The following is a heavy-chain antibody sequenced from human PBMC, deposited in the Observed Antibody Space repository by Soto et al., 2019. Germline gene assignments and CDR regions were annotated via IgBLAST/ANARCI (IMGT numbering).Heavy chain of an antibody. V-gene: IGHV3-11*01. J-gene: IGHJ6*03. CDR2: ISSSGSTI. Sequence: GGSLRLSCAASGFTFSDYYMSWIRQAPGKGLEWVSCISSSGSTIYYADSVKGRFTISRDNAKNSLYLQMNSLRAEDTAVYYCARAGDNYDFWSGKKGGYYYYYMDVWGKGTTVTVSS. CDR1: GFTFSDYY. CDR3: ARAGDNYDFWSGKKGGYYYYYMDV. D-gene: IGHD3-3*01.